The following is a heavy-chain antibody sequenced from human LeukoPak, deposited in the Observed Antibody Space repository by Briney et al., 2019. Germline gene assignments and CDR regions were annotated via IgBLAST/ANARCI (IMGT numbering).Heavy chain of an antibody. J-gene: IGHJ6*02. D-gene: IGHD2-2*03. Sequence: SVKVSCKASGGTFSSYAISWVRQAPGQGLEWMGRIIPILGIANYAQKFQGRVTITADKSTSTAYMELSSLRSEDTAVYYCAREMDIVVVPAGYGMDVWGQGTTVTVSS. CDR3: AREMDIVVVPAGYGMDV. CDR2: IIPILGIA. V-gene: IGHV1-69*04. CDR1: GGTFSSYA.